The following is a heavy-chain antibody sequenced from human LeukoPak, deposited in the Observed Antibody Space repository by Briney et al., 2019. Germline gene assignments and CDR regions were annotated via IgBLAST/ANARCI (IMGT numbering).Heavy chain of an antibody. CDR2: ISAYNGNT. D-gene: IGHD2-2*01. Sequence: ASVKASCKASGYTFTSYGISWVRQAPGQGLEWMGWISAYNGNTNYAQKLQGRVTMTTDTSTSTAYMELRSLRSDDTAVYYCARDPPGGYCSSTSCTNWFDPWGQGTLVTVSS. CDR1: GYTFTSYG. V-gene: IGHV1-18*01. J-gene: IGHJ5*02. CDR3: ARDPPGGYCSSTSCTNWFDP.